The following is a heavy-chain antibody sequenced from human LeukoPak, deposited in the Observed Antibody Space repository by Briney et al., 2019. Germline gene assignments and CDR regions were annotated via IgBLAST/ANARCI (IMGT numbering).Heavy chain of an antibody. CDR2: ISASNGNT. CDR3: ARDRGDSGNYHLAY. CDR1: GGTFSSYA. Sequence: ASVKVSCKASGGTFSSYAISWVRQAPGQGLAWMGWISASNGNTNYAQKFQGRVTVTTDTSTSTAYMELRSLRSDDAAVYYCARDRGDSGNYHLAYWGQGTLVTVSS. J-gene: IGHJ4*02. D-gene: IGHD1-26*01. V-gene: IGHV1-18*01.